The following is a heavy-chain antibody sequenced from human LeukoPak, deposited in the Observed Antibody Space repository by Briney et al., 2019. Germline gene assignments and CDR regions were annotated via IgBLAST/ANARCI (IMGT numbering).Heavy chain of an antibody. D-gene: IGHD6-13*01. J-gene: IGHJ4*02. CDR2: ISAYNGNT. Sequence: ASVKVSCKASGYTFTSYGISWVRQAPGQGLEWMGWISAYNGNTNYAQKLQGRVTMTTDTSTSTAYMELRSLRSDDTAVYYCARDLRERHSSWLKFDYWGQGTLVTVSS. CDR3: ARDLRERHSSWLKFDY. V-gene: IGHV1-18*01. CDR1: GYTFTSYG.